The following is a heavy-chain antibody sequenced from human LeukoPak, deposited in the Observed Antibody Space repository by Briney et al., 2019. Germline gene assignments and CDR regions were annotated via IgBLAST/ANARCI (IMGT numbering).Heavy chain of an antibody. CDR2: IYNSGST. CDR3: ATDRQVYGSGEYYFDY. Sequence: SETLSLTCSVSGGSVSSRNYSCTWIRQPPGKGLEWIGYIYNSGSTKCNPSLKSRVTISVDTSKNQFSLKLSSVTAADTAVYYCATDRQVYGSGEYYFDYWGQGTLVSVSS. J-gene: IGHJ4*02. D-gene: IGHD3-10*01. CDR1: GGSVSSRNYS. V-gene: IGHV4-61*01.